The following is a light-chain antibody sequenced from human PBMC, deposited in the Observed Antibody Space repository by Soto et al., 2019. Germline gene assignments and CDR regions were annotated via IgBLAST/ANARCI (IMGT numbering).Light chain of an antibody. CDR1: ESVSSN. CDR2: GAS. CDR3: QQYNNWPWT. J-gene: IGKJ1*01. Sequence: VRTQSPSSLSVSPGERASLSCRASESVSSNLAWYQQKPGQGPRLLIYGASTRATGIPARFSGSGSGTEFTLTINSLQSEDFAVYYCQQYNNWPWTFGQGTKVDI. V-gene: IGKV3-15*01.